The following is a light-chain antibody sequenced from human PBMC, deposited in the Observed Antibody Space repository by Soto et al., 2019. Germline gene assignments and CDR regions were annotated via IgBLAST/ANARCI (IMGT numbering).Light chain of an antibody. V-gene: IGKV1-39*01. Sequence: DIQMTQSPSSLSASVGDRVTIVCRTSQIISYYLNWYQQKPREAPKLLIYLASNLQIGVPSRFSGSGSGTEFTLTISSLQPEDFATYYCQESYSTPPGLAFGGGTKVEIK. CDR2: LAS. CDR1: QIISYY. CDR3: QESYSTPPGLA. J-gene: IGKJ4*01.